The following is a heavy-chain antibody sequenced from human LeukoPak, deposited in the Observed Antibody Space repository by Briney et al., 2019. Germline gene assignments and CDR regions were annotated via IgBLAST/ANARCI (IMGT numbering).Heavy chain of an antibody. D-gene: IGHD3-10*01. Sequence: GGSLRLSCAASGFAFSSYSMNWVRQAPGKGLEWVSSISSTSSYIYYADSVKDRFTISRDNAKNSLYLQMNSLRAEDTAVYYCARIMGGYYGSGSYYPPPFFDYWGQGTLVTVSS. CDR1: GFAFSSYS. V-gene: IGHV3-21*01. CDR3: ARIMGGYYGSGSYYPPPFFDY. J-gene: IGHJ4*02. CDR2: ISSTSSYI.